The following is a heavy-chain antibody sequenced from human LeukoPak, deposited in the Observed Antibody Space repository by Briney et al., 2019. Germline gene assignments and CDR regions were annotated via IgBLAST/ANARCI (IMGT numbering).Heavy chain of an antibody. J-gene: IGHJ4*02. V-gene: IGHV4-4*09. Sequence: SETLSLTCTVSGGSISSYYWSWIRQPPGKGLEWIGYIYTSGSTNYNPSLKSRVTISVDTSKNQFSLKLSSVTAADTAVYYCARLRSYGSGSYYFDYWGQGTLVTVSS. D-gene: IGHD3-10*01. CDR3: ARLRSYGSGSYYFDY. CDR1: GGSISSYY. CDR2: IYTSGST.